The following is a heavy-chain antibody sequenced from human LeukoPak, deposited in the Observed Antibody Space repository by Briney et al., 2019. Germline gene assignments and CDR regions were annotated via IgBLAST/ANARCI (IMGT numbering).Heavy chain of an antibody. CDR1: GFTFSSYW. D-gene: IGHD3-9*01. CDR3: AKNGTFDWLLSKLFDY. V-gene: IGHV3-23*01. Sequence: GGSLTLFWALSGFTFSSYWMHWVRQAPGRGRVCVSAISGIGGSTYYADSVKGRFTLSRDHANHTLYLQTDSLRAEDTAVYYCAKNGTFDWLLSKLFDYWGQGTLVTVSS. J-gene: IGHJ4*02. CDR2: ISGIGGST.